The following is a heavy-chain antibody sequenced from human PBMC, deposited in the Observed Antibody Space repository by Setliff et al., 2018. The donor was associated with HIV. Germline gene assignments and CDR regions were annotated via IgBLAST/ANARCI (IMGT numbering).Heavy chain of an antibody. CDR2: IYPGDSDT. D-gene: IGHD3-22*01. CDR1: GYDVTRYW. V-gene: IGHV5-51*01. CDR3: ARLVDTSGYYFDY. J-gene: IGHJ4*02. Sequence: PGESLKISCRASGYDVTRYWIARVRQMPGKGLEWMGIIYPGDSDTRYSPSFQGQVSISVDMSIDAAFLQWSSLKASDTAIYYCARLVDTSGYYFDYWGPGTLVTVSS.